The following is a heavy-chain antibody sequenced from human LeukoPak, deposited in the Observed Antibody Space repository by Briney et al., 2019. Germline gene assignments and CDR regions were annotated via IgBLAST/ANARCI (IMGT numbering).Heavy chain of an antibody. Sequence: GGSLRLSCAASGFTFSSYAMSWVRQAPGKGLEWVSAISGSGGSTYYADSVKGRFTISRDNSKNTLYLQMNSLRAEDTAVYYCAGAYSSGWTDYYYYGMDVWGQGTTVTVSS. CDR1: GFTFSSYA. CDR2: ISGSGGST. J-gene: IGHJ6*02. V-gene: IGHV3-23*01. CDR3: AGAYSSGWTDYYYYGMDV. D-gene: IGHD6-19*01.